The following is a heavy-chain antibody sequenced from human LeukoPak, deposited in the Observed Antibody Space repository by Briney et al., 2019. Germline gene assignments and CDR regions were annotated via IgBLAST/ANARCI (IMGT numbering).Heavy chain of an antibody. D-gene: IGHD3-10*01. CDR1: GGTFSSYA. CDR3: ARDLDYYGPKWFDP. CDR2: IIPIFGTA. Sequence: SVKVSCKASGGTFSSYAISWVRQAPGQGLEWMGGIIPIFGTANYAQKFQGRVTITADESTSTAYMELSSLRSEDTAVYYCARDLDYYGPKWFDPWGQGTLVTVSS. J-gene: IGHJ5*02. V-gene: IGHV1-69*13.